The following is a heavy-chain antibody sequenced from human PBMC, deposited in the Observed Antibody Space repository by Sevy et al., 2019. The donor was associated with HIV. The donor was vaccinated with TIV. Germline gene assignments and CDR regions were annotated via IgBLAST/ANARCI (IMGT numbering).Heavy chain of an antibody. Sequence: GGSLRLSCAASGFTFSTYDMHWVRQAPGKGLEWVAIISHDGSYRYYADSVRGRFSMSRDSSKNTLYLKMSGLSIEDTAGYYCAKNRPPGGSYFSRHGMDVWGRGTTVTVSS. CDR2: ISHDGSYR. J-gene: IGHJ6*02. CDR3: AKNRPPGGSYFSRHGMDV. D-gene: IGHD3-16*01. V-gene: IGHV3-30*18. CDR1: GFTFSTYD.